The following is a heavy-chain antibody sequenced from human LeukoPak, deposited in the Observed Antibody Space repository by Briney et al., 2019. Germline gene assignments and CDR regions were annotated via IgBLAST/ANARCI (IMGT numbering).Heavy chain of an antibody. J-gene: IGHJ4*02. V-gene: IGHV4-59*08. CDR1: GGSISGYY. Sequence: SETLSLTCTVSGGSISGYYWSWIRQPPGKGLEWIGYIYYSGSTNYNPSLKSRVTISVDTSKNQFSLKLSSMTAADTAVYYCARHEWNQTPFDYWGQGTLVTVSS. CDR3: ARHEWNQTPFDY. D-gene: IGHD1-14*01. CDR2: IYYSGST.